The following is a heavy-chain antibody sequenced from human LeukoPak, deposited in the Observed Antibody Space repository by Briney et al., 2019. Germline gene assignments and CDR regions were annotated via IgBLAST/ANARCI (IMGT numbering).Heavy chain of an antibody. Sequence: GGSLRLSCAASGFTFSSYSMNWVRQAPGKGLEWVSSISSSSSYIYYADSVKGRFTISRDNAKNSLYLQMNSLRAEDTAVYYCARGPPRPLYYDSSGQWVFDYWGQGTLVTVSS. CDR2: ISSSSSYI. J-gene: IGHJ4*02. CDR1: GFTFSSYS. CDR3: ARGPPRPLYYDSSGQWVFDY. V-gene: IGHV3-21*01. D-gene: IGHD3-22*01.